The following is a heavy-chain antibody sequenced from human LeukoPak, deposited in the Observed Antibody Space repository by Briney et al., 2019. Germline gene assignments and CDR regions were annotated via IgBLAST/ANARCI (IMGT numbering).Heavy chain of an antibody. CDR3: ARDGGTRLKYSYGYGDY. V-gene: IGHV3-48*03. CDR1: GFTFSSYE. J-gene: IGHJ4*02. Sequence: PGGSLRLSCAASGFTFSSYEMIWVRQAPGKGLEWVSYISSSGDTIHYADSVKGRFTISRDNAKNSLFLQMNSLRAEDTAVYYCARDGGTRLKYSYGYGDYWGQGTLATVSS. D-gene: IGHD5-18*01. CDR2: ISSSGDTI.